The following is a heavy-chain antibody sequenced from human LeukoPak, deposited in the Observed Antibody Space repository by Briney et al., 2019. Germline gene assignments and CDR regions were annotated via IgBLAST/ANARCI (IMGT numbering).Heavy chain of an antibody. Sequence: SVKVSFKASGGTFSSYAISWVRQAPGQGLAWMGGIIPIFGTANYAQKFQGRVTITTDESTSTAYMELSSLRSEDTAVYYCARAPKFRGVIIQAEFDPWGQGTLVTVSS. J-gene: IGHJ5*02. CDR3: ARAPKFRGVIIQAEFDP. D-gene: IGHD3-10*01. CDR1: GGTFSSYA. CDR2: IIPIFGTA. V-gene: IGHV1-69*05.